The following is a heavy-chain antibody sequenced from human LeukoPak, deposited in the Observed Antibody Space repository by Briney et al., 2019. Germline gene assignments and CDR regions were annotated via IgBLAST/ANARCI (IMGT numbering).Heavy chain of an antibody. CDR1: GFTFSSYW. CDR3: AKSRGRVVVVAANDY. D-gene: IGHD2-15*01. Sequence: GGSLRLSCAASGFTFSSYWMSWVRQAPGKGLEWDSAISGSGGSTYYADSVKGRFTISRDNSKNTLYLQMDSLRAEDTAVYYCAKSRGRVVVVAANDYWGQGTLVTVSS. CDR2: ISGSGGST. J-gene: IGHJ4*02. V-gene: IGHV3-23*01.